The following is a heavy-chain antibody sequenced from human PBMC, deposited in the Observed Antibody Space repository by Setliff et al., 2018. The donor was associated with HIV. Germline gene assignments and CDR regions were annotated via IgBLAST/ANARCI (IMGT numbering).Heavy chain of an antibody. CDR1: GGSFNDYY. V-gene: IGHV4-34*01. J-gene: IGHJ4*02. Sequence: PSETLSLTCAVYGGSFNDYYWSWIRQPPGKGLEWIGEVNHSGSTSYNPSLKSRVTISVDTSKNQFSPKLSSVTAADTAVYYCARLLVAGMLFDYWGQGTLVTVSS. CDR3: ARLLVAGMLFDY. D-gene: IGHD2-15*01. CDR2: VNHSGST.